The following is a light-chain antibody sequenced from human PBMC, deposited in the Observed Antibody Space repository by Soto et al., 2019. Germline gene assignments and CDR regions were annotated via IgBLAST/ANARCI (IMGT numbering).Light chain of an antibody. V-gene: IGKV1-5*03. CDR1: QSISSW. CDR3: QQYNSYSPLN. CDR2: KAS. J-gene: IGKJ4*01. Sequence: DIQMTQSPSTLSASVVDRVTITCRASQSISSWLAWYQQKPGKAPKLLIYKASSLESGVPSRFSGSGSGTEFTLTIRSLQPDDFATYYCQQYNSYSPLNCGGGNKGDIK.